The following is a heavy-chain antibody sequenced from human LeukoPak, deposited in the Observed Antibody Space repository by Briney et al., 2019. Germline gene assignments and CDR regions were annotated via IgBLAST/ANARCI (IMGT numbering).Heavy chain of an antibody. J-gene: IGHJ4*02. CDR3: VRDNLENQWLERSY. CDR2: ISASETSI. V-gene: IGHV3-48*03. D-gene: IGHD6-19*01. Sequence: GSLRLSCAASGFTFSLYNMNWVRQAPGRGLEWVSQISASETSIKYADSVRGRFTISRDNVKNSVYLQMNSLRAEDTAIYYCVRDNLENQWLERSYWGQGTLVTVSS. CDR1: GFTFSLYN.